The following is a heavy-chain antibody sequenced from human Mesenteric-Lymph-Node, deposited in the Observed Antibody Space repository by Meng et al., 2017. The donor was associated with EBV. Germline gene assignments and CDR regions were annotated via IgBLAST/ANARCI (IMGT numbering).Heavy chain of an antibody. Sequence: HERLQDSRPGLLKPSETRSLTCTVSGGSISSYYWSWIRQPPGQGLEWIGYIYYSGSTNYNPSLKSRVTISVDTSKNQFSLKLSSVTAADTAVYYCARDLLCSGGSCYGYWGQGTLVTVSS. J-gene: IGHJ4*02. D-gene: IGHD2-15*01. CDR2: IYYSGST. CDR1: GGSISSYY. V-gene: IGHV4-59*01. CDR3: ARDLLCSGGSCYGY.